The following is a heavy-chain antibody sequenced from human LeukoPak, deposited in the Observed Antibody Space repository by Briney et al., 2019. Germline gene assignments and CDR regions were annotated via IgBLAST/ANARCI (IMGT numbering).Heavy chain of an antibody. Sequence: PGGSLRLSCAASGFTFSSYGMHWVRQAAGKGLEWVAVIWYDGSNKYYADSVKGRFTISRDNSKNTLYLQMNSLRAGDTAVYYCARDYLDWYFDLWGRGTLVTVSS. CDR1: GFTFSSYG. CDR2: IWYDGSNK. J-gene: IGHJ2*01. V-gene: IGHV3-33*01. CDR3: ARDYLDWYFDL.